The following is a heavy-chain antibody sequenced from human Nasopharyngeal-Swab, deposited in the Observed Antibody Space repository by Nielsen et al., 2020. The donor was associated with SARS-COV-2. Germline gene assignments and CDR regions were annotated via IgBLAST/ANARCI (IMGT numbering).Heavy chain of an antibody. CDR3: ASEVGGSYRDFDY. Sequence: GESLKISCVGSGFIFSSYTMHWVRQAPGKGLEWLSAISGGGSTFYAESVRGRFTVSRENFRKTLYLEMNSLRVEDTALYYCASEVGGSYRDFDYWGQGTLVTVSS. V-gene: IGHV3-23*01. J-gene: IGHJ4*02. D-gene: IGHD3-16*02. CDR1: GFIFSSYT. CDR2: ISGGGST.